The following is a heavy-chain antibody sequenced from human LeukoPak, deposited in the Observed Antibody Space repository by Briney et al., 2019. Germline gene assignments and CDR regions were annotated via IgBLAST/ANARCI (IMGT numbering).Heavy chain of an antibody. J-gene: IGHJ3*02. CDR1: GGSISSSRYY. Sequence: PSETLSLTCTVSGGSISSSRYYWGWIRQPPGKGLEWIGSIYYSGSTYYNPSLKSRVTISVDTSKNQFSLKLSSVTAADTAVYYCARFSQAPPYYDFWSGYYSAFDIWGQGTMVTVSS. CDR2: IYYSGST. D-gene: IGHD3-3*01. V-gene: IGHV4-39*01. CDR3: ARFSQAPPYYDFWSGYYSAFDI.